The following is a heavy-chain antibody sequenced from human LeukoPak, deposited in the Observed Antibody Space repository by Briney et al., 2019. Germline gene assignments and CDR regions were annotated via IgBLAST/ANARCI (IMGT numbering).Heavy chain of an antibody. V-gene: IGHV3-21*01. J-gene: IGHJ4*02. Sequence: GGSLRLSCAASGFTFSSYSMNWVRQAPGKGLEWVSSISSSSSYIYYADSVKGRFTISRDNAKNSLYLQMNSLRAEDTAVYYYARDHRGGAFVDYWGQGPLVTVSS. CDR2: ISSSSSYI. CDR1: GFTFSSYS. CDR3: ARDHRGGAFVDY. D-gene: IGHD3-16*01.